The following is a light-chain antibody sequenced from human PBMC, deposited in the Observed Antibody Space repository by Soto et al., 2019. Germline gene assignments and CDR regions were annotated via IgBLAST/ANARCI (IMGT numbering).Light chain of an antibody. CDR3: QQSSEIPYM. CDR2: ASS. V-gene: IGKV1-39*01. Sequence: DIQMTQSPSSLSASVGDRVTIICRASQSIRTYLNWYQQKPGQAPRLLIYASSSLQSGVPSRFSGSGSGTDFTLTISSLQPEDCATYYCQQSSEIPYMFGQGTKLEIK. CDR1: QSIRTY. J-gene: IGKJ2*01.